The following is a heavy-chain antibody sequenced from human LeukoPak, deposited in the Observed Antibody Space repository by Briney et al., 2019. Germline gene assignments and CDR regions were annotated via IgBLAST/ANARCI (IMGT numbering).Heavy chain of an antibody. V-gene: IGHV3-23*01. J-gene: IGHJ3*02. CDR3: AKDFRRVVRGVTNQGTDAFDI. CDR1: GFTFSSYA. D-gene: IGHD3-10*01. Sequence: GGSLRLSRAASGFTFSSYAMSWVSQAPGKGLEWVSAISGSGGSTYYADSVKGRFTISRDNSKNTLYLQMNSLRAEDTAVYYCAKDFRRVVRGVTNQGTDAFDIWGQGTMVTVSS. CDR2: ISGSGGST.